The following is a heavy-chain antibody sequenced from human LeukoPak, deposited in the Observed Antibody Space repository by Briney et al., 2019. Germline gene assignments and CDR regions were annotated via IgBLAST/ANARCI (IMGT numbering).Heavy chain of an antibody. CDR1: GGSFSSYY. CDR2: INHSGRT. V-gene: IGHV4-34*01. J-gene: IGHJ4*02. D-gene: IGHD3-22*01. Sequence: TASETLSLTCAVYGGSFSSYYWSWIRQSPGKGLEWIGEINHSGRTYYNPSLKSRVTISVDTSKNQFSLKLSSVTAADTAVYYCARGLSRDWAPHSSGYRHFDYWGPVTLVTVSS. CDR3: ARGLSRDWAPHSSGYRHFDY.